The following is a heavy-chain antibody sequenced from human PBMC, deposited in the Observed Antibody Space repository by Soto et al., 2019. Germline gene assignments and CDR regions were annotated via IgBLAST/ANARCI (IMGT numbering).Heavy chain of an antibody. D-gene: IGHD6-19*01. Sequence: QVQLVESGGGVVQPGRSLRLSCAASGFNFSNYAMHWVRQAPGKGLEWVAVVWSDGDKQDYADSVKGRFSMSRVNSKNTLSLQMSSLRVEDTAVYYCAREGSVAGTSVIDNWGQGTLATVSS. CDR2: VWSDGDKQ. CDR1: GFNFSNYA. J-gene: IGHJ4*02. CDR3: AREGSVAGTSVIDN. V-gene: IGHV3-33*01.